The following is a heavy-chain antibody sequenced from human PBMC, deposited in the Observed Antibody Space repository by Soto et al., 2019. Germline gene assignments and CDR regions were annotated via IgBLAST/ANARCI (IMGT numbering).Heavy chain of an antibody. V-gene: IGHV1-3*01. J-gene: IGHJ4*02. CDR2: INAGNGNT. Sequence: ASVKVSCKASGYTFTSYAMHWVRQAPGQRLEWMGWINAGNGNTKYSQKFQGRVTITRDTSASTAYMELSSLRSEDTAVYYCAREKEDYDSSGLYDYWGQGTLVTVSS. CDR3: AREKEDYDSSGLYDY. CDR1: GYTFTSYA. D-gene: IGHD3-22*01.